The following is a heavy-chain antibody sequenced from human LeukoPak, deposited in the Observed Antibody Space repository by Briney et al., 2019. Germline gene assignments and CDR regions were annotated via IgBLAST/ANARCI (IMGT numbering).Heavy chain of an antibody. Sequence: GESLKISCKGSGYSFTSYWIGWVRQMPGKGLEWMGIIYPGDSDTRYSPSFQGQATISADKSISTAYLQWSSLKASDTAMYYCARHKLDTLLGALSKGGFMDVWGKGTTVPVSS. CDR1: GYSFTSYW. V-gene: IGHV5-51*01. D-gene: IGHD3-16*01. J-gene: IGHJ6*03. CDR2: IYPGDSDT. CDR3: ARHKLDTLLGALSKGGFMDV.